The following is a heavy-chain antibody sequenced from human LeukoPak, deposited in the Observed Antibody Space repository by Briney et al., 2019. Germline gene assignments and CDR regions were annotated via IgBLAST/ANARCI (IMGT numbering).Heavy chain of an antibody. J-gene: IGHJ4*02. Sequence: SETLSLTCAVYGGSFSGYYWSWIRQPPGKGLEWIGEINHSGSTNYNPSLKSRVTISVDTSKNQFSLNLSSVTAADTAVYYCARGRRVTTYPFDYWGQGTLVTVSS. CDR2: INHSGST. V-gene: IGHV4-34*01. CDR1: GGSFSGYY. CDR3: ARGRRVTTYPFDY. D-gene: IGHD3-22*01.